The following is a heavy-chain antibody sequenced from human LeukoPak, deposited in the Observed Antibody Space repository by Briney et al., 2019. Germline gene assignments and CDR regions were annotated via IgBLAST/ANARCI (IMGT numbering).Heavy chain of an antibody. J-gene: IGHJ6*04. V-gene: IGHV4-34*01. Sequence: SETLSLTCAVYGGSFSGYYWSWIRQPPGKGLESIGEINHSGSTNYNPSLKSRVTISVDTSKNQFSLKLSSVTAADTAVYYCARGVLAVWGKGTTVTVSS. CDR1: GGSFSGYY. CDR3: ARGVLAV. CDR2: INHSGST.